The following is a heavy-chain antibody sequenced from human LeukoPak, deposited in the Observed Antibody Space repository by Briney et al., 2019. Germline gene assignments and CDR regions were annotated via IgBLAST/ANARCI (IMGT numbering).Heavy chain of an antibody. V-gene: IGHV1-8*01. Sequence: ASVKVSCKASGYTFTSYDINWVRQATGQGLEWMGWMNPNSGNTGYAQKFQGRVTMTRNTSISTAYMELSSLRSEDTAVYYCVRGPWYSSSYYYGMDVWGQGTTVTVSS. J-gene: IGHJ6*02. CDR1: GYTFTSYD. CDR3: VRGPWYSSSYYYGMDV. D-gene: IGHD2-21*02. CDR2: MNPNSGNT.